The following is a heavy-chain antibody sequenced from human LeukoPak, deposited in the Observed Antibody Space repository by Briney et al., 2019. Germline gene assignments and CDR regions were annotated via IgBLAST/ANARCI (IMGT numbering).Heavy chain of an antibody. J-gene: IGHJ6*03. CDR1: GFTFSSYA. Sequence: GGSLRLSCAASGFTFSSYAMHWVRQAPGKGLEWVAVISYDGSNKYYADSVKGRFTISRDNAKNSLYLQMNSLRAEDTAVYYCARGGGGYYHYMDVWGKGTTVTVSS. D-gene: IGHD3-16*01. V-gene: IGHV3-30*04. CDR3: ARGGGGYYHYMDV. CDR2: ISYDGSNK.